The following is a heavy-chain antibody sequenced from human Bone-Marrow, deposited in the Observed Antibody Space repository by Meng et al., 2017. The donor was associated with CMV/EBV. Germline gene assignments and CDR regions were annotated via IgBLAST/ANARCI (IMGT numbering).Heavy chain of an antibody. CDR3: ARERSSWYAGYYFDY. CDR1: GFTFSSHW. CDR2: INSDGSST. D-gene: IGHD6-13*01. J-gene: IGHJ4*02. V-gene: IGHV3-74*01. Sequence: GESLKISCAASGFTFSSHWMHWVRQAPGKGLVWVSRINSDGSSTSYADSVKGRFTISRDNAKNTLYLQMNSLRAEDTAVYYCARERSSWYAGYYFDYWGQGTPVTVSS.